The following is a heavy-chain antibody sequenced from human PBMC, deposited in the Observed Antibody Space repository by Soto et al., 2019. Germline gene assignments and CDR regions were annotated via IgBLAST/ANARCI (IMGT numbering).Heavy chain of an antibody. CDR3: ARVEMATIHDY. V-gene: IGHV4-31*03. Sequence: SETLSLTCTVSGGSISSGGYYWSWIRQHPGKGLEWIGYIYYSGSTYYNPSLKSRVTISVDTSKNQFSLKLSSVTAADTAVYYCARVEMATIHDYWGQGTLVTVSS. J-gene: IGHJ4*02. CDR1: GGSISSGGYY. D-gene: IGHD5-12*01. CDR2: IYYSGST.